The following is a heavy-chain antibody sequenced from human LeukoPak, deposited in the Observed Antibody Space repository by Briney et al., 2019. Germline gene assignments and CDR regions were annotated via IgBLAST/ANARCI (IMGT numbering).Heavy chain of an antibody. CDR2: ISSSSSYI. V-gene: IGHV3-21*01. Sequence: GSLRLSCAASGFTFSSYSMNLVRQAPGKGLGRVSSISSSSSYIYYADSVKGRFTISRDNAKNSLYLQMNSLRAEDTAVYYCARDADLGYCSGGSLCGMDVWGQGTTVTVSS. CDR3: ARDADLGYCSGGSLCGMDV. J-gene: IGHJ6*02. CDR1: GFTFSSYS. D-gene: IGHD2-15*01.